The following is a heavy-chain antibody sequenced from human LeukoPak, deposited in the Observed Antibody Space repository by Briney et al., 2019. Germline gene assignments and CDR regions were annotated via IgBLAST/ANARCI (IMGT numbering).Heavy chain of an antibody. V-gene: IGHV3-7*03. Sequence: PGGSLRLSCAASGFTFSKYWMSWVRQAPGKGLEWVANIKQDGSEKYYVDSVKGRFTISRDNAKNSLYLQMNRLRAEDTAVYYCAKRGLAAALFRWGQGTLVTVSS. CDR1: GFTFSKYW. J-gene: IGHJ4*02. CDR2: IKQDGSEK. D-gene: IGHD6-13*01. CDR3: AKRGLAAALFR.